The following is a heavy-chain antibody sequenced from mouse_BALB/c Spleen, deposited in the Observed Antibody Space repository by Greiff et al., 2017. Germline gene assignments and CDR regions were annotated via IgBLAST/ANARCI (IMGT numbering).Heavy chain of an antibody. CDR1: GFNIKDYY. CDR2: IDPENGDT. J-gene: IGHJ1*01. Sequence: EVQLQESGAELVRSGASVKLSCTASGFNIKDYYMHWVKQRPEQGLEWIGWIDPENGDTEYAPKFQGKATMTADTSSNTAYLQLSSLTSEDTAVYYCNAGPYYYGSTLYWYFDVGGAGTTVTVSS. V-gene: IGHV14-4*02. D-gene: IGHD1-1*01. CDR3: NAGPYYYGSTLYWYFDV.